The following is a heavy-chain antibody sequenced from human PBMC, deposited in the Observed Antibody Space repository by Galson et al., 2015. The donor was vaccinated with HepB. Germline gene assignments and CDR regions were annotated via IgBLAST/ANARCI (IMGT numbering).Heavy chain of an antibody. D-gene: IGHD3-16*01. CDR1: GFTFSSYA. CDR2: ISYDGSNK. Sequence: SLRLSCAASGFTFSSYAMHWVRQAPGKGLEWVAVISYDGSNKYYADSVKGRFTISRGNSKNTLYLQMNSLRAEDTTVYYCAILHAGGLGYWGQGTLVTVSS. V-gene: IGHV3-30-3*01. J-gene: IGHJ4*02. CDR3: AILHAGGLGY.